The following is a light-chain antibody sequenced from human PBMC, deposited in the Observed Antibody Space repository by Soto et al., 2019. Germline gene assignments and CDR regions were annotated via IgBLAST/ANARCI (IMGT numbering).Light chain of an antibody. CDR3: QQYNSYSLT. J-gene: IGKJ4*02. CDR1: QSISSR. CDR2: DAS. V-gene: IGKV1-5*01. Sequence: DIQMTQSPSTLSASVGDRVTITCRASQSISSRLAWYQQKPGKAPKILIYDASNLESGVPSRFSGSGSRTEFTLTIGSLQPDDFATYYCQQYNSYSLTFGGGTKVEIK.